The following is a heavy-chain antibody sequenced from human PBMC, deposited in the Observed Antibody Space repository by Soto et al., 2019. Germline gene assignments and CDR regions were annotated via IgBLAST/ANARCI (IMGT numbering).Heavy chain of an antibody. Sequence: VGSLRLSCAASGFTFSDYYMSWIRQAPGKGLEWVSYISSSSSYTNYADSVKGRFTISRDNAKNSLYLQMNSLRAEDTAVYYCARAPPHVVVVAATGAFDIWGQGTMVTVSS. D-gene: IGHD2-15*01. J-gene: IGHJ3*02. CDR3: ARAPPHVVVVAATGAFDI. CDR2: ISSSSSYT. V-gene: IGHV3-11*06. CDR1: GFTFSDYY.